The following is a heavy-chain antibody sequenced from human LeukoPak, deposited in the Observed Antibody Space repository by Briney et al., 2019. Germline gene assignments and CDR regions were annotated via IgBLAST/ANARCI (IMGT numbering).Heavy chain of an antibody. CDR2: INTRGST. J-gene: IGHJ3*02. CDR1: GGSLSSSY. V-gene: IGHV4-4*09. D-gene: IGHD5-24*01. Sequence: SETLSLTCSVSGGSLSSSYWTWFRLPPGKRLEWIGYINTRGSTSFNPSLESRVTMSVDTANNKFSLKLSSVTAADTAMYSCARGEMPTVGAWAFDIWGKGKMVTVSS. CDR3: ARGEMPTVGAWAFDI.